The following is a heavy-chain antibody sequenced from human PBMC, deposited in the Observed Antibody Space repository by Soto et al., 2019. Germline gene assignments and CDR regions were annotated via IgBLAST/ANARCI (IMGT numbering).Heavy chain of an antibody. CDR2: SRRSSTLS. J-gene: IGHJ4*02. D-gene: IGHD3-22*01. Sequence: EVQLVESGGGLVKPGGSLRLSCAASGFTFSDYSMNWVRQAPGKGLEWVSSSRRSSTLSYYADSVKGRFTISRDTAKNSLYLQMNSLRAEDTAVYYCAREYYYESNGWLRPFDYWGQGTLVTVSS. V-gene: IGHV3-21*06. CDR1: GFTFSDYS. CDR3: AREYYYESNGWLRPFDY.